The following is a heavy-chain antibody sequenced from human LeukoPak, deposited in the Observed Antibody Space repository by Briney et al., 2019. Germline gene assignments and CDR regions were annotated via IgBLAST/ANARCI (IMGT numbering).Heavy chain of an antibody. D-gene: IGHD1-26*01. J-gene: IGHJ4*02. V-gene: IGHV3-72*01. CDR1: GFTFSDHY. Sequence: PGGSLRLSCAASGFTFSDHYMDWVRQAPGKGLEWVGRTRNKANGYTTEYAASVKGRFTISRDDSKNSLYLQMNSLSTEDTAVYYCARTRTSGSYHFDSWGQGTLVTVSS. CDR2: TRNKANGYTT. CDR3: ARTRTSGSYHFDS.